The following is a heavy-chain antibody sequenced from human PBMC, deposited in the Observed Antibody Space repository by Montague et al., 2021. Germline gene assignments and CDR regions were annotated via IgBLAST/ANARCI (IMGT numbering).Heavy chain of an antibody. Sequence: SLRLSCAASGFTFSSYDMTWVRQAPGKGLEWVSSISSSGSNIYYADSVKGRFTISRDNAKNSLYLQMNSLRAEDTAVYYCARDVSGYDLGLSKFDYWGQGTLVTVSS. J-gene: IGHJ4*02. CDR1: GFTFSSYD. CDR2: ISSSGSNI. V-gene: IGHV3-21*01. CDR3: ARDVSGYDLGLSKFDY. D-gene: IGHD5-12*01.